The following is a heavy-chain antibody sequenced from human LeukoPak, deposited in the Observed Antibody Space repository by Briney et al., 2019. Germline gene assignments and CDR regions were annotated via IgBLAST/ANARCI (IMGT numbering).Heavy chain of an antibody. J-gene: IGHJ4*02. D-gene: IGHD1/OR15-1a*01. CDR2: INNDGSST. CDR3: ARVDWNIDY. Sequence: GGSLRLSCAASGFTFSIYWMHWVRQVPGKGLVWLSRINNDGSSTNYADSVKGRFTISRDNAKNTLYLQMNSLRAADTAVYYCARVDWNIDYWGQGTLVTVSS. V-gene: IGHV3-74*01. CDR1: GFTFSIYW.